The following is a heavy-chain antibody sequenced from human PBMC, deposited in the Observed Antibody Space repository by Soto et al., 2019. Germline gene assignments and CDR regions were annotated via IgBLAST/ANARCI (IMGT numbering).Heavy chain of an antibody. CDR3: ARVVSGSTDGYYYGMDV. D-gene: IGHD6-13*01. CDR1: GGTFSSYA. J-gene: IGHJ6*02. V-gene: IGHV1-69*01. CDR2: IIPIFGTA. Sequence: QVQLVQSGAEVKKPGSSVKVSCKASGGTFSSYAISWVRQAPGQGLEWMGGIIPIFGTAHYAQKFQGRVTNTADEPTSATYMELSSMRSDDTDVYYCARVVSGSTDGYYYGMDVWGQGTTVTVSS.